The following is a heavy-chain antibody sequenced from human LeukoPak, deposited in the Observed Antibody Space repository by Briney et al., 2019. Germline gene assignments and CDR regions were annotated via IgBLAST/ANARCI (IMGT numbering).Heavy chain of an antibody. D-gene: IGHD6-13*01. J-gene: IGHJ4*02. CDR3: ARVESVIPYSSSWYVVDY. Sequence: ASVKVSCKASGYTFTGYYMHWVRQAPGQGLEWMGWINPNSGGTNYAQKFQGRVTMARDTSISTAYMELSRLRSDDTAVYYCARVESVIPYSSSWYVVDYWGQGTLVTVSS. V-gene: IGHV1-2*02. CDR1: GYTFTGYY. CDR2: INPNSGGT.